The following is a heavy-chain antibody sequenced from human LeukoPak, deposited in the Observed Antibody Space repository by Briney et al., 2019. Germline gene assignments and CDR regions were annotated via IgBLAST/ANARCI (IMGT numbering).Heavy chain of an antibody. D-gene: IGHD6-6*01. Sequence: GRSLRLSCAASGFTFDDYAMHWVRHAPGKGLEGVSGISWNSGSIGYADSVKGRFTISRDNAKNSLYLQMNSLRAEDTALYYCAKDLTYSSSSGFDYWGQGTLVTVSS. CDR3: AKDLTYSSSSGFDY. J-gene: IGHJ4*02. CDR1: GFTFDDYA. V-gene: IGHV3-9*01. CDR2: ISWNSGSI.